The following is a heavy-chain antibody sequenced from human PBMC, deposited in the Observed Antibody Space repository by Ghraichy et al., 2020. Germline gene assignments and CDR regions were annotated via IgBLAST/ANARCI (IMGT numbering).Heavy chain of an antibody. J-gene: IGHJ4*02. V-gene: IGHV4-61*02. CDR2: IYTSGST. D-gene: IGHD6-13*01. CDR1: GGSISSGSYY. CDR3: ARGGRSSWYYFDY. Sequence: SETLSLTCTVSGGSISSGSYYWSWIRQPAGKGLEWIGRIYTSGSTNYNPSLKSRVTISVDTSKNQFSLKLSSVTAADTAVYYCARGGRSSWYYFDYWGQGTLVTVSS.